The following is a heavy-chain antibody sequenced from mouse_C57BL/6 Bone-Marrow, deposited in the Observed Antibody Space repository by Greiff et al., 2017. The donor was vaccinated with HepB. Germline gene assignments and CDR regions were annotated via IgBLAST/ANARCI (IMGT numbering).Heavy chain of an antibody. J-gene: IGHJ2*01. Sequence: EVQLVESEGGLVQPGSSMKLSCTASGFTFSDYYMAWVRQVPEKGLEWVAKINYDGSSTYYLDSLKSRFIISRDNAKNILYLQMSSLKSEDTATYYCARDLDYFDYWGQGTTLTVSS. V-gene: IGHV5-16*01. CDR1: GFTFSDYY. CDR2: INYDGSST. CDR3: ARDLDYFDY.